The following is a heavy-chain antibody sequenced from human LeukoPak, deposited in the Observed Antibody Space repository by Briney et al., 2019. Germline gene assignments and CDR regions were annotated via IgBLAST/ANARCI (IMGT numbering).Heavy chain of an antibody. CDR3: ARVSARFLEWLGPHNWFDP. D-gene: IGHD3-3*01. V-gene: IGHV4-39*07. J-gene: IGHJ5*02. CDR2: IYYSGST. Sequence: SSETLSLTCTVSGGSINTSSYYWGWIRQPPGKGLKWIGTIYYSGSTYQNPSLESRLTISIDTSKNHFSLKLTSVTAADTAVYYCARVSARFLEWLGPHNWFDPWGQGTLVTVSS. CDR1: GGSINTSSYY.